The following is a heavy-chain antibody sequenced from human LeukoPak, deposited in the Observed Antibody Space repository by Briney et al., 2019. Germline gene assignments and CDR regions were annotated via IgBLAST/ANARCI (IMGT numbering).Heavy chain of an antibody. CDR2: IYPGDSDT. V-gene: IGHV5-51*01. J-gene: IGHJ5*02. CDR1: GYSFTSYW. CDR3: ARLSGTYDILTGYSYNWFDP. D-gene: IGHD3-9*01. Sequence: GESLKISFKGSGYSFTSYWIGWVRQMPGKGLEWRGIIYPGDSDTRYSPSFQGQVTISADKSISTAYLQWSSLKASDTAMYYCARLSGTYDILTGYSYNWFDPWGQGTLVTVSS.